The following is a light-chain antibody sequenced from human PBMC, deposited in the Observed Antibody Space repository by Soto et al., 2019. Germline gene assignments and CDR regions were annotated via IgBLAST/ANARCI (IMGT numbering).Light chain of an antibody. Sequence: DIQMTQSPSSLSASVGDRVTITCRASQSISNWLAWYQQQPGTAPKVLIYDASTLESGVPSRFSGSGSGTEFTLTISSLQPADFATYYCQQYGSYPRTFGQGTKVDIK. CDR1: QSISNW. J-gene: IGKJ1*01. V-gene: IGKV1-5*01. CDR2: DAS. CDR3: QQYGSYPRT.